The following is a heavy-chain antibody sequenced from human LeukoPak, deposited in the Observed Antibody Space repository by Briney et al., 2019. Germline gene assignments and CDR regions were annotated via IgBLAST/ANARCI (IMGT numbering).Heavy chain of an antibody. CDR3: ARVRRRWLQLFDY. CDR1: GGSFSGYY. J-gene: IGHJ4*02. V-gene: IGHV4-34*01. D-gene: IGHD5-24*01. Sequence: SETLSLNCAVYGGSFSGYYWSWIRQPPGKGLEWIGEINHSGSTNYNPSLKSRVTISVDMSKNQFSLKLSSVTAADTAVYYCARVRRRWLQLFDYWGQGTLVTVSS. CDR2: INHSGST.